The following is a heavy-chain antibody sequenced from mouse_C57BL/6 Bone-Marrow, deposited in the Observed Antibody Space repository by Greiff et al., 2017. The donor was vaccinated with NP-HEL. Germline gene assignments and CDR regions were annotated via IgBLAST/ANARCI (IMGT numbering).Heavy chain of an antibody. CDR3: GWLLDMDY. V-gene: IGHV1-4*01. D-gene: IGHD2-3*01. CDR2: INPSSGYT. CDR1: GYTFTSYT. Sequence: VMLVESGAELARPGASVKMSCKASGYTFTSYTMHWVKQRPGQGLEWIGYINPSSGYTKYNQKFKDKATLTADKSSSTAYMQLSSLTSEDSAVYYCGWLLDMDYWGQGTSVTVSS. J-gene: IGHJ4*01.